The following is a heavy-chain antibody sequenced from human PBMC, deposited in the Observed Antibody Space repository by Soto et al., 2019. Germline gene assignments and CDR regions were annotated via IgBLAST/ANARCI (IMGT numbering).Heavy chain of an antibody. V-gene: IGHV1-46*01. J-gene: IGHJ1*01. CDR2: INPSGGST. Sequence: ASVKVSCKASGYTFTSYYMHWVRQAPGQGLEWMGIINPSGGSTSYAQKFQGRVTMTRDTSTSTVHMELSSLRSEDTAVYYCARPMTASRLSSAFQLWGQGTLVTVSS. CDR3: ARPMTASRLSSAFQL. D-gene: IGHD2-21*02. CDR1: GYTFTSYY.